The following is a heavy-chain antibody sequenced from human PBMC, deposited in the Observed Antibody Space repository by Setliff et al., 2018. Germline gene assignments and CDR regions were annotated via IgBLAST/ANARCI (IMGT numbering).Heavy chain of an antibody. V-gene: IGHV3-30*02. D-gene: IGHD7-27*01. Sequence: GGFLRLSCAASVSTFRDFGMHWVRQAPGKGLQWVAFIRFDESNKFYLESVRGRFSISRDNSKNTVYLQMNSLRVEDTAVYHCAKEGMRYWGSPGYMDVWGKGTTVTVSS. CDR1: VSTFRDFG. J-gene: IGHJ6*03. CDR2: IRFDESNK. CDR3: AKEGMRYWGSPGYMDV.